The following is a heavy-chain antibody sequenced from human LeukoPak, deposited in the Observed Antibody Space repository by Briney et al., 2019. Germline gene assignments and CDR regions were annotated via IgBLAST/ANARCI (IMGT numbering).Heavy chain of an antibody. CDR2: ISSSSSYI. D-gene: IGHD1-26*01. CDR1: GSTFSSYS. CDR3: ARDEWGDAFDI. J-gene: IGHJ3*02. V-gene: IGHV3-21*01. Sequence: GGSLRLSCAASGSTFSSYSMNWVRQAPGKGLEWVSSISSSSSYIHSADSVRGRFTISRDNAKNSLFLQMNSQRAEDTAVYYCARDEWGDAFDIWGQGTMVTVFS.